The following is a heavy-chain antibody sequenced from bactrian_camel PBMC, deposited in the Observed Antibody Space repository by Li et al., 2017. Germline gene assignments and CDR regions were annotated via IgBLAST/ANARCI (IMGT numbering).Heavy chain of an antibody. D-gene: IGHD1*01. V-gene: IGHV3S31*01. CDR3: ATPSLYAQYNY. Sequence: VQLVESGGNLVQPGGSLRLSCTTSGFTFNSHAMTWVRQAPGEGLGWVSTINADADNTYYADSVKGRFTISQDNAKNTLYLQMNSLKTEDTAVYYCATPSLYAQYNYWGQGTQVTVS. CDR2: INADADNT. J-gene: IGHJ4*01. CDR1: GFTFNSHA.